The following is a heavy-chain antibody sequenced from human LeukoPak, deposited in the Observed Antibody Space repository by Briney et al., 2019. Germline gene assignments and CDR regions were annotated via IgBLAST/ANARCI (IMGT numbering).Heavy chain of an antibody. CDR2: IIPFLTLT. CDR3: ASALKRGSAGTLIDH. Sequence: SVKVSCKASGDTFSNYPINWVRQAPGQGLEWLGRIIPFLTLTNYAQNFQDRVTITADKSTSTAYLELSSLGSEDTAMYYCASALKRGSAGTLIDHWGQGTLVTVSS. D-gene: IGHD6-13*01. J-gene: IGHJ4*02. CDR1: GDTFSNYP. V-gene: IGHV1-69*02.